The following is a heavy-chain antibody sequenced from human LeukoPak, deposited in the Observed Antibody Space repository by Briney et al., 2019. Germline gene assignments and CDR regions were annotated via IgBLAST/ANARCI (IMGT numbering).Heavy chain of an antibody. CDR1: GFTFSIYG. J-gene: IGHJ4*02. CDR3: ADPGMGY. V-gene: IGHV3-21*05. CDR2: ISGNSDYI. Sequence: KSGGSLRLSCAASGFTFSIYGMNWVRQAPEKGLEWISYISGNSDYIYQADSVKGRFIISRDNAKSSLSLQMNSLRGEDTAVYYCADPGMGYWGLGTLVTVSS. D-gene: IGHD1-14*01.